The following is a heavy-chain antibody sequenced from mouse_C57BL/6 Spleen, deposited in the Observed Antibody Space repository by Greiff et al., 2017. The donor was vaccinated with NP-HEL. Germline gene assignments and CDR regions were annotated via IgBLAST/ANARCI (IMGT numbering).Heavy chain of an antibody. Sequence: QVQLQQSGAELVRPGTSVKVSCKASGYAFTNYLIEWVKQRPGQGLEWIGVINPGSGGTNYNEKFKGKATLTADKSSSTAYMQLSSLTSEDSAVYFCARGGYYGSSPYRGQGTTLTVSS. CDR1: GYAFTNYL. CDR2: INPGSGGT. CDR3: ARGGYYGSSPY. D-gene: IGHD1-1*01. J-gene: IGHJ2*01. V-gene: IGHV1-54*01.